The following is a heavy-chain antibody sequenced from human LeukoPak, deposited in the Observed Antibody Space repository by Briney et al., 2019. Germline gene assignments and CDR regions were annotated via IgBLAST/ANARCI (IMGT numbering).Heavy chain of an antibody. Sequence: SETLSLTCTVSGGSISGYFWSWIRQPPGKGLEWIGHIYYSGSTTYNPSLKSRVTISVDTSKNQFSLKLSSVTAADTAVYYCARDGPRRGYSYGTYLFDYWGQGTLVTVSS. V-gene: IGHV4-59*12. CDR2: IYYSGST. CDR3: ARDGPRRGYSYGTYLFDY. CDR1: GGSISGYF. J-gene: IGHJ4*02. D-gene: IGHD5-18*01.